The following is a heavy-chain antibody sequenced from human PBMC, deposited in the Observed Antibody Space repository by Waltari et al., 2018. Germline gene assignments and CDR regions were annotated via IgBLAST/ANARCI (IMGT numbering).Heavy chain of an antibody. Sequence: DVQLVESGGGLVPPGGSLRRSCAASGFTISTTHMSWVRQAPGKGLEWVSIIYPAGSTYNADSVVGRFTISRDVSQNTLHLQMNNLRPEDTAVYYCSRARDEDTAMVFFDHWGQGTLVSVSS. CDR1: GFTISTTH. V-gene: IGHV3-66*02. J-gene: IGHJ4*02. D-gene: IGHD5-18*01. CDR2: IYPAGST. CDR3: SRARDEDTAMVFFDH.